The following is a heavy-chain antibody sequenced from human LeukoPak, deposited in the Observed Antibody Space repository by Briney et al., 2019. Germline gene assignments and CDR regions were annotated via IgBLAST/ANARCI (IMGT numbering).Heavy chain of an antibody. CDR1: GFTFSSYW. D-gene: IGHD6-13*01. J-gene: IGHJ3*02. CDR2: IKQDGSEK. CDR3: AVYSSSWYPDAFDI. Sequence: GGSLRLSCAASGFTFSSYWMSWVRQAPGKGLEWVANIKQDGSEKYYVDSVKGRFTISRDNSKNSLYLQMNSLRAEDTAVYYCAVYSSSWYPDAFDIWGQGTMVTVSS. V-gene: IGHV3-7*01.